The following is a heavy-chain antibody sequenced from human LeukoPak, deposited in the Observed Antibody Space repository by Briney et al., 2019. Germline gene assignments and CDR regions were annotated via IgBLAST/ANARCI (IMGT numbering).Heavy chain of an antibody. V-gene: IGHV3-23*01. CDR1: GFTFSSYA. D-gene: IGHD3-10*01. Sequence: GGSLRLSCAASGFTFSSYAMSWVRQAPGKGLEWVSAISGSGGSTYYADSVKGRFTISRDNSKNTLYLQMNSLRAEDTAVYYCAKGSKIGNYYGSGSPPNFDYWGQGTLVTVSS. J-gene: IGHJ4*02. CDR3: AKGSKIGNYYGSGSPPNFDY. CDR2: ISGSGGST.